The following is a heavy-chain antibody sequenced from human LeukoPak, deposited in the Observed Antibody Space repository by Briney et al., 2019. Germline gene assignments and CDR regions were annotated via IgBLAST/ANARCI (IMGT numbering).Heavy chain of an antibody. J-gene: IGHJ4*02. Sequence: GGSLRLSCVASGFSFGSNWMSWVRQAPGKGLEWVANIKQDGSEKNYVDSVKGRFTNSRDNAKNSLYLQMNSLRAEDTAVYYCARLRYSDYWGQGTLVTVSS. D-gene: IGHD2-21*01. V-gene: IGHV3-7*03. CDR1: GFSFGSNW. CDR3: ARLRYSDY. CDR2: IKQDGSEK.